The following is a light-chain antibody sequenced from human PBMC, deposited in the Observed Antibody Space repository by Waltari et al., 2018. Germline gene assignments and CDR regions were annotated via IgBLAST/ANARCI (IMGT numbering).Light chain of an antibody. CDR1: TSDVGSVNL. V-gene: IGLV2-23*02. CDR3: CSYRIGSTPGV. Sequence: SALTQPASVSGSLGQSITISCSGITSDVGSVNLVSWYQQFPGTVPKLIIYEVTKRPSGVSSRFSGSKSGNMASLTISGLQPEDEADYYCCSYRIGSTPGVFGGGTKVTVL. J-gene: IGLJ3*02. CDR2: EVT.